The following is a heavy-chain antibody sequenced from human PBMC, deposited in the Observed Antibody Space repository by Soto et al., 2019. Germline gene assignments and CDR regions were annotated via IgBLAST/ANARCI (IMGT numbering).Heavy chain of an antibody. CDR1: GYTFTSYY. D-gene: IGHD3-10*01. Sequence: GASVKVSCTASGYTFTSYYMHRVRQAPGQGLEWMGIINPSGGSTSYAQKFQGRVTMTRDTSTSTVYMELSSLRSEDTAVYYCARDSSGSVKVSGYYFDYWGQGTLVTVSS. J-gene: IGHJ4*02. CDR2: INPSGGST. V-gene: IGHV1-46*01. CDR3: ARDSSGSVKVSGYYFDY.